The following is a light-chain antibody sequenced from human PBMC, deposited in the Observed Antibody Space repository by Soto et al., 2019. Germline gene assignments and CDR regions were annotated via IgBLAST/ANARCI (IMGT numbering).Light chain of an antibody. V-gene: IGKV3-20*01. CDR2: GAS. J-gene: IGKJ1*01. Sequence: EIVLTQPPGTLSLSPGERATLSCRASQSVSSSYLAWYQQKPGQAPRLLIYGASSRATGIPDRFSGSGSGTDFTLTISRLEPEDFAVYSCQQYGSSPWTFGQGTKVEIK. CDR1: QSVSSSY. CDR3: QQYGSSPWT.